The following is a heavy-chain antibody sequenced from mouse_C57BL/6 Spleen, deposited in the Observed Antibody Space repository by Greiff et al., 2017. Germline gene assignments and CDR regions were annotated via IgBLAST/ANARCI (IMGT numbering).Heavy chain of an antibody. V-gene: IGHV3-6*01. CDR2: ISYDGSN. J-gene: IGHJ2*01. CDR3: ARQLGRGFFDY. Sequence: EVPLQESGPGLVKPSQSLSLTCSVTGYSITSGYYWNWIRQFPGNKLEWMGYISYDGSNNYNPSLKNRISITRDTSKNQFFLKLNSVTTEDTATYYCARQLGRGFFDYWGQGTTLTVSS. CDR1: GYSITSGYY. D-gene: IGHD4-1*02.